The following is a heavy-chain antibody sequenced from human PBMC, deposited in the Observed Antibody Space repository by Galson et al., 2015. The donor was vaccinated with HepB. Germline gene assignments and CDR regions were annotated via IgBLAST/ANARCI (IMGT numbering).Heavy chain of an antibody. CDR3: TTRYCSSTSCYRIDY. Sequence: SLRLSCAASGFTFSNAWMSWVRQAPGKGLEWVGRIKSKTDGGTTDYAAPVKGRFTISRDDSKNTLYLQMNSLKTEDTAVYYCTTRYCSSTSCYRIDYWGQGTLVTVSS. CDR2: IKSKTDGGTT. D-gene: IGHD2-2*01. V-gene: IGHV3-15*01. CDR1: GFTFSNAW. J-gene: IGHJ4*02.